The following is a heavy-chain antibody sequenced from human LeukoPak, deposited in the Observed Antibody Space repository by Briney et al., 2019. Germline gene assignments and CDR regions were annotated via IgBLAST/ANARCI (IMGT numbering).Heavy chain of an antibody. J-gene: IGHJ4*02. V-gene: IGHV4-38-2*02. D-gene: IGHD6-19*01. CDR1: GYSISSGYY. CDR3: ARVEESSGWYYFDY. Sequence: SETLSLTCTVSGYSISSGYYWGWIRQPPGKGLEWIGSIYHSGSTYYNPSLKSRVTISVDTSKNQFSLKLSSVTAADTAVYYCARVEESSGWYYFDYWGQGTLVTVSS. CDR2: IYHSGST.